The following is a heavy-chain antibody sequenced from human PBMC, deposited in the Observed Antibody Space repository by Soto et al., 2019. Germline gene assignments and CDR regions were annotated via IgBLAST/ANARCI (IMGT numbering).Heavy chain of an antibody. CDR2: IRSKANSYAT. D-gene: IGHD3-22*01. V-gene: IGHV3-73*01. J-gene: IGHJ4*02. CDR1: WFTFSGSA. CDR3: TRHLYYYDSSGPPG. Sequence: VGSLRLSCAASWFTFSGSAMHWVRQASGKGLEWVGRIRSKANSYATAYAASVKGRFTISRDDSKNTAYLQMNSLKTEDTAVYYCTRHLYYYDSSGPPGWGQGTLVTVSS.